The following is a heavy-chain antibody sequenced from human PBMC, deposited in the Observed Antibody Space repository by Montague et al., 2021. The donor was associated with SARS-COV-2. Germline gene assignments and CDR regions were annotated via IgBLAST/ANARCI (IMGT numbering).Heavy chain of an antibody. Sequence: SETLSLTCTVSGVSISSYYWTWIRQPPGKTLEWIGYVHYTGSTNFISSLKSRITMAVDTSKNQFSLNLISVTAADTAVYFCVRMGAAHRLNNWFDPWGQGALVTVSS. CDR2: VHYTGST. D-gene: IGHD1-26*01. CDR3: VRMGAAHRLNNWFDP. J-gene: IGHJ5*02. V-gene: IGHV4-59*04. CDR1: GVSISSYY.